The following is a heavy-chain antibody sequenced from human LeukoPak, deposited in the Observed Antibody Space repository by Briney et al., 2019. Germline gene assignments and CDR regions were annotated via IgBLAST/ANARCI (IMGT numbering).Heavy chain of an antibody. CDR1: GVSVSSGGYY. J-gene: IGHJ4*02. V-gene: IGHV4-61*08. D-gene: IGHD3-22*01. CDR2: IYYSGST. Sequence: KPSETLSLTCTVSGVSVSSGGYYWSWIRQPPGKGLEWIGYIYYSGSTNYNPSLKSRVTISVDTSKNQFSLKLSSVTAADTAVYYCAREILGYYDNYFDYWGQGTLVTVSS. CDR3: AREILGYYDNYFDY.